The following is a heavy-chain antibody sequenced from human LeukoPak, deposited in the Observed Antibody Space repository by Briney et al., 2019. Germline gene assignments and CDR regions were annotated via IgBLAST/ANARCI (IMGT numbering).Heavy chain of an antibody. D-gene: IGHD1-26*01. CDR2: INSDGSST. Sequence: GGSLRLSCAASGLIFGTYWMHWVRQAPGKGPVWVSRINSDGSSTSYADSVKGRFTISRDNAKNTLYLQMNSLRAEDTAVYYCARDPKQGGTYWNYFDYWGQGALVTVSP. V-gene: IGHV3-74*01. CDR3: ARDPKQGGTYWNYFDY. J-gene: IGHJ4*02. CDR1: GLIFGTYW.